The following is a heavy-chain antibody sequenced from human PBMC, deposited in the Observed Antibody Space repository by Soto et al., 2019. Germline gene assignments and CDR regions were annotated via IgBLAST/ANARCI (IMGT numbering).Heavy chain of an antibody. CDR1: GFTVSNNV. V-gene: IGHV3-53*02. Sequence: EVQLVETGGGLIQPGGSLRLSCAASGFTVSNNVMIWVRQAPGKGLEWVSRIYSDGSTHYADSVRGRFTISRDNSKNTLYLPMKSLRAEDTAVYYCARDGNGQSGSPHWGQGTLVTVSS. D-gene: IGHD1-26*01. CDR2: IYSDGST. CDR3: ARDGNGQSGSPH. J-gene: IGHJ4*02.